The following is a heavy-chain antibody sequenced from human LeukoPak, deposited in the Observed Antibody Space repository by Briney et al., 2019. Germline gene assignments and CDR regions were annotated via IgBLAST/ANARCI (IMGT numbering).Heavy chain of an antibody. D-gene: IGHD2-2*01. CDR1: GFTFSSYA. CDR3: AKGYCSSTSCSRFDP. J-gene: IGHJ5*02. Sequence: GGSLRLSCAASGFTFSSYAMSWVRQAPGKGLEWVSAISGSGGSTYYADPVKGRFTISRDNSKNTLYLQMNSLRAEDTAVYYCAKGYCSSTSCSRFDPWGQGTLVTVSS. CDR2: ISGSGGST. V-gene: IGHV3-23*01.